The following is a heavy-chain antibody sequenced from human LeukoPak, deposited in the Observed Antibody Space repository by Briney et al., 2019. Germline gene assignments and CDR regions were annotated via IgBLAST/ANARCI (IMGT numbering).Heavy chain of an antibody. D-gene: IGHD1-26*01. Sequence: GGSLRLSCAASGFTFDDYAMHWVRQAPGKGLEWVSGISWNSGTIGYADSVKGRFTISRDNAKNSLYLQMNSLRAEDTAVYYCASSIVGSDAFDIWGQGTMVTVSS. CDR3: ASSIVGSDAFDI. CDR2: ISWNSGTI. J-gene: IGHJ3*02. V-gene: IGHV3-9*01. CDR1: GFTFDDYA.